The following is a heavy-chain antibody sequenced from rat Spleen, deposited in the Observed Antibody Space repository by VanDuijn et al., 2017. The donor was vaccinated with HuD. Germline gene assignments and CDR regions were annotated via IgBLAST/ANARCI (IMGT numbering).Heavy chain of an antibody. V-gene: IGHV5-25*01. CDR1: GFTFSNYY. J-gene: IGHJ4*01. Sequence: EAPLVESGGGLVQPGRSLKLSCAASGFTFSNYYMAWVRQAPKKSPEWVATISPSGSRTNYPDSVKGRFTISRDNAKSSLYLQMNSMKSADTATYYGARFDGCYHYVMDARGQGASVTVSS. CDR3: ARFDGCYHYVMDA. CDR2: ISPSGSRT. D-gene: IGHD1-12*03.